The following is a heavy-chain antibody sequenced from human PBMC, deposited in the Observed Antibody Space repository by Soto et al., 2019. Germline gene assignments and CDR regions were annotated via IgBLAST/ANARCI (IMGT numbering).Heavy chain of an antibody. Sequence: EVQLVESGGGLVQPGRSLSLSCEASGFTFDDYAMHWVRQAPGKGLEWVSGINWNGGNIGYGDSVKGRFTISRDNAKNSLHLQMSSLRPDDTALYYCATSAYGEVGRGYFQRWGQGTLVTVSS. CDR1: GFTFDDYA. V-gene: IGHV3-9*01. J-gene: IGHJ1*01. CDR2: INWNGGNI. CDR3: ATSAYGEVGRGYFQR. D-gene: IGHD4-17*01.